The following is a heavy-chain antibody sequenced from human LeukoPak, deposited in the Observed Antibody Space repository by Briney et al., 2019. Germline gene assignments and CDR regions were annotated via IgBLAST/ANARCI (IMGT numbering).Heavy chain of an antibody. D-gene: IGHD2-15*01. CDR3: ATATCGSYCYLVDS. V-gene: IGHV3-30-3*01. CDR1: GFTFSNSA. Sequence: GGSLRLSWAASGFTFSNSAMHGVRQAPGKGLEWVAIISFDGSAQYYADSVKGRFTISRDNSKNTLYLEMNSLRPEDTAIYYCATATCGSYCYLVDSWGQGTLVTVSS. CDR2: ISFDGSAQ. J-gene: IGHJ5*01.